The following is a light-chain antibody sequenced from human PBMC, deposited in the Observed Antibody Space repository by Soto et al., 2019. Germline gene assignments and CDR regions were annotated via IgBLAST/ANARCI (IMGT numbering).Light chain of an antibody. Sequence: EIVLTQSPGTLSLSPGERATLSCRASQNINTRYSAWYQQKPGQPPSLLIFATSTRASGIPDRFSGSGSGRDFTLTISRLEPEDSAVYFCQQYYDSARYIFGQGTSLDIK. J-gene: IGKJ2*01. CDR1: QNINTRY. CDR3: QQYYDSARYI. V-gene: IGKV3-20*01. CDR2: ATS.